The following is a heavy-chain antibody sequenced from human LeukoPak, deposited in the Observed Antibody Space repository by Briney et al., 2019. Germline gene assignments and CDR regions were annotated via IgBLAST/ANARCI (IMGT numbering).Heavy chain of an antibody. V-gene: IGHV4-34*01. CDR1: GGSFSGYY. J-gene: IGHJ4*02. Sequence: SETLSLTCAVSGGSFSGYYWTWIRQPPGKGLEWIGEINHSGSANYNPSLMSRVTISLDTSKNHFSLNLSSVTAADTAVYYCARGYGSSSQYYFDYWGQGTLVTVSS. CDR3: ARGYGSSSQYYFDY. D-gene: IGHD6-6*01. CDR2: INHSGSA.